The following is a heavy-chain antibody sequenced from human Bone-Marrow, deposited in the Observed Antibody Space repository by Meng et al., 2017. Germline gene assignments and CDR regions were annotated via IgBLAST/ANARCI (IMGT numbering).Heavy chain of an antibody. CDR2: ISYDGSNR. D-gene: IGHD2-15*01. CDR3: ARAEYCSGGSCNWPFAY. CDR1: GFTFSSYA. Sequence: GESLKISCAASGFTFSSYAMHWVRQAPGKGLEWVAVISYDGSNRYYADSVEGRFTISRDNSKNTLYLQMNSLRAEDTAVYYCARAEYCSGGSCNWPFAYWGQGKLVT. J-gene: IGHJ4*02. V-gene: IGHV3-30*04.